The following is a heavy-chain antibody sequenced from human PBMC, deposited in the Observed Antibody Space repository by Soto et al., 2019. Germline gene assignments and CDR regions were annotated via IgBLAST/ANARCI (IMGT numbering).Heavy chain of an antibody. D-gene: IGHD2-8*01. CDR2: ITHSGGNT. J-gene: IGHJ6*03. Sequence: LRLSCAASGFTFSSYGMNWVRQAPGKGLEWVSSITHSGGNTYYADSVEGRFTISRDNSKDTLYLQMNSLRAEDTAVYYCAGRYCTIGICYTNSYYYIDVWGKGTSVTVSS. CDR1: GFTFSSYG. CDR3: AGRYCTIGICYTNSYYYIDV. V-gene: IGHV3-23*01.